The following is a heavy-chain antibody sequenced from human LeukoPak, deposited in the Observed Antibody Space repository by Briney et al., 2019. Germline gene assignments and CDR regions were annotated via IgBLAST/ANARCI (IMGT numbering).Heavy chain of an antibody. CDR2: IHYSGNT. J-gene: IGHJ5*02. D-gene: IGHD3-22*01. CDR3: ARHYHDPHDRGGFDP. CDR1: GGSMNNYY. Sequence: SETLSLTCTVSGGSMNNYYRSWIRQPPGKGLEWIAYIHYSGNTNYNPSLKSRVTISVDTSKNQFSLELKSVAAADTAVYYCARHYHDPHDRGGFDPWGQGTLVTVFS. V-gene: IGHV4-59*08.